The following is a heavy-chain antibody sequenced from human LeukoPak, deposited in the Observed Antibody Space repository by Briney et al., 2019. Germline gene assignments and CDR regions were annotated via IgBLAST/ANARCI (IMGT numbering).Heavy chain of an antibody. D-gene: IGHD2-15*01. V-gene: IGHV4-59*12. CDR1: GGSISSYY. J-gene: IGHJ3*02. CDR3: ARDFDCSGGSCYLEAFDI. CDR2: IYYSGST. Sequence: SETLSLTCTVSGGSISSYYWSWIRQPPGKGLEWIGYIYYSGSTNYNPSLKSRVTISVDTSKNQFSLKLSSVTAADTAVYYCARDFDCSGGSCYLEAFDIWGQGTMVTVSS.